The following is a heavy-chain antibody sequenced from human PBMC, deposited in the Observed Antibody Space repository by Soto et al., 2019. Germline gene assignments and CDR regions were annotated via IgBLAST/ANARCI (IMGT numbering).Heavy chain of an antibody. CDR3: ARESVAGDLDY. V-gene: IGHV3-21*01. Sequence: LRLSCAASGFSFTSYSMNWVRQAPGKGLEWVSSISSSSSYIYYADSVKGRFTISRDNAKNSLYLQINSLRAEDTAVYYCARESVAGDLDYWGQGTLVTVSS. CDR1: GFSFTSYS. D-gene: IGHD6-19*01. CDR2: ISSSSSYI. J-gene: IGHJ4*02.